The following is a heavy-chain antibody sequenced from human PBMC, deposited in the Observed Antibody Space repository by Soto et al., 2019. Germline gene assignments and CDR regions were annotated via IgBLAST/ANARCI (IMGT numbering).Heavy chain of an antibody. J-gene: IGHJ4*02. CDR3: ARLQGIADPYFDY. V-gene: IGHV4-30-2*01. CDR1: GGSISSGGYS. CDR2: IHHSGST. D-gene: IGHD6-13*01. Sequence: SETLSLTCAVSGGSISSGGYSWSWIRQPPGKGLEWIGYIHHSGSTYYNPSLKSRVTISVDRSKNQFSLKLSSVTAADTAVYYCARLQGIADPYFDYWGQGTLVTVSS.